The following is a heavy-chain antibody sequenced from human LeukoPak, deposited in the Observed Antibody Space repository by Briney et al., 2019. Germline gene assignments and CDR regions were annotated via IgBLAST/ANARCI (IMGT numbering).Heavy chain of an antibody. V-gene: IGHV5-51*01. J-gene: IGHJ4*02. CDR3: ARRAYGSGLYYFDY. CDR1: GYSFSNYW. Sequence: GESLKIPCKGSGYSFSNYWIGWVRQMPGKGLEWMGIIYPGDSDTRYSPSFQGQVTISADKSISTAYLQWSSLKASDTAMYYCARRAYGSGLYYFDYWGQGTLVTVSS. D-gene: IGHD3-10*01. CDR2: IYPGDSDT.